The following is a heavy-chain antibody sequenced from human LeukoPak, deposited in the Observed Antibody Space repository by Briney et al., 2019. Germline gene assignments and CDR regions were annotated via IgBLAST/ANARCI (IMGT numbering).Heavy chain of an antibody. J-gene: IGHJ6*03. CDR3: AREVIESDYVWGSYSYYHYYYMDV. V-gene: IGHV4-39*02. CDR2: IYYSGST. CDR1: GGSISSSSYY. D-gene: IGHD3-16*01. Sequence: PSETLSLTCTVSGGSISSSSYYWGWIRQPPGKGLEWIGSIYYSGSTYYNPSLKSRVTISVDTSKNQFSLKLSSVTAADTAVYYCAREVIESDYVWGSYSYYHYYYMDVWGKGTTVTISS.